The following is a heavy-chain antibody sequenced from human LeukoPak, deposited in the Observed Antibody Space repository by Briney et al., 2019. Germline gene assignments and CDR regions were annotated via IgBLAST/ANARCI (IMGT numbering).Heavy chain of an antibody. CDR3: ARGKAAASDY. Sequence: PSETLSLTCTVSGYSISSDYYWGWIRQPPGKGLEWIGSIYHSGSTYYNPSLKSRVTISVDTSKNQFSLKLSSVTAADTAVYYCARGKAAASDYWGQGTLVTVSS. D-gene: IGHD6-13*01. V-gene: IGHV4-38-2*02. J-gene: IGHJ4*02. CDR2: IYHSGST. CDR1: GYSISSDYY.